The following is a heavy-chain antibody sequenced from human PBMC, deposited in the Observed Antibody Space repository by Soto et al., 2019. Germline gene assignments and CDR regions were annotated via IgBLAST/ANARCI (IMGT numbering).Heavy chain of an antibody. CDR3: AKALYSSSPPDAFDI. Sequence: GGSLRLSCAASGFTFADYAMHWVRQAPGKGLEWVSGISWNSGSIGYADSVKGRFTISRDNAKNSLYLQMNSLRAEDTALYYCAKALYSSSPPDAFDIWGQGTMVTVSS. CDR2: ISWNSGSI. V-gene: IGHV3-9*01. D-gene: IGHD6-6*01. CDR1: GFTFADYA. J-gene: IGHJ3*02.